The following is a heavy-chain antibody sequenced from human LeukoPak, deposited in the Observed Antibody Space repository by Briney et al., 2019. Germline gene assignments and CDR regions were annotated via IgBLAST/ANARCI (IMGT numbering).Heavy chain of an antibody. Sequence: GGSLGLSCAASGFTFDDHAMHWVRQAPGKGLEWVSGISWNSGSIGYADSVKGRFTISRDNAKNSLYLQMNSLRAEDMALYYCAKDKGYGSGSYNYFDYWGQGTLVTVSS. CDR1: GFTFDDHA. D-gene: IGHD3-10*01. CDR3: AKDKGYGSGSYNYFDY. CDR2: ISWNSGSI. J-gene: IGHJ4*02. V-gene: IGHV3-9*03.